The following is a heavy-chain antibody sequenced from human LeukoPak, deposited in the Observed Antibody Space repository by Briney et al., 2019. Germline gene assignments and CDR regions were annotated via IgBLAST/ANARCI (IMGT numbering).Heavy chain of an antibody. CDR2: IYYSGNT. V-gene: IGHV4-39*01. D-gene: IGHD3-16*01. J-gene: IGHJ4*02. CDR3: ANQPWAYYFDY. CDR1: GGSISRSSDY. Sequence: SETLSLTCTVSGGSISRSSDYWGWIRQPPGKGLEWIGSIYYSGNTYYNPSLESRVTISVDTSKNQFSLKLSSVTAANTAVYYCANQPWAYYFDYWGQGTLVTVSS.